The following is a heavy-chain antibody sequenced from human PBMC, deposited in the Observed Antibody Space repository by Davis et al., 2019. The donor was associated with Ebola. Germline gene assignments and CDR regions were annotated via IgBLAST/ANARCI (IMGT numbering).Heavy chain of an antibody. J-gene: IGHJ6*03. CDR3: ARQAYCCGDCYSDYYYYMDV. D-gene: IGHD2-21*01. CDR1: GFTFSSYD. V-gene: IGHV3-13*05. CDR2: IGTAGDP. Sequence: GESLKISCAASGFTFSSYDMHWVRQATGKGLEWVSAIGTAGDPYYPGSVKGRFTISRENAKNSLYLQMNSLRAGDTAVYYCARQAYCCGDCYSDYYYYMDVWGKGTTVTVSS.